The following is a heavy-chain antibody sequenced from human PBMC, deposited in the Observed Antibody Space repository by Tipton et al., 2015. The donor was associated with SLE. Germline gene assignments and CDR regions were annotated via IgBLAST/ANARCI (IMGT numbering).Heavy chain of an antibody. V-gene: IGHV6-1*01. Sequence: GLVKPSQTLSLTCAISGDSVSSNSAAWNWIRQSPSRGLEWLGRTYYRTKWYNDYAVSVKSRITINPDTSKNQFSLQLNSMTPEDTTVYYCARGGAVAGRPLLVDIWDQGKIVTVSS. J-gene: IGHJ3*02. CDR3: ARGGAVAGRPLLVDI. CDR1: GDSVSSNSAA. D-gene: IGHD6-19*01. CDR2: TYYRTKWYN.